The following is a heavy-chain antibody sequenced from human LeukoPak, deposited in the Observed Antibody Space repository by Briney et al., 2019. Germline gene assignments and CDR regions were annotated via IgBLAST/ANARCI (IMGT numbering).Heavy chain of an antibody. Sequence: GASVKASSKASGYTFTGYYMHWVRQAPGQGLEWMGWINPNSGGTNYAQKFQGRVTMTRDTSISTAYMELSRLRSDDTAVYYRARSARTPENWFDPWGQGTLVTVSS. D-gene: IGHD1-14*01. V-gene: IGHV1-2*02. J-gene: IGHJ5*02. CDR2: INPNSGGT. CDR3: ARSARTPENWFDP. CDR1: GYTFTGYY.